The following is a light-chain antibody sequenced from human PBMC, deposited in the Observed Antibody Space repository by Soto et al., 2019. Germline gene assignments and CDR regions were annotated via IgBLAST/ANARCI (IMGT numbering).Light chain of an antibody. Sequence: DIQMTQSPPTLSASVGDRVTITCRASQSIRHYLAWYQQMPGKAPKLLIYGASTLQSGVPSRFSGSGSGTEFTLTISSLQSEDFAVYYCQQYNNWPSWTFGQGTKVDIK. J-gene: IGKJ1*01. CDR1: QSIRHY. V-gene: IGKV1-5*01. CDR2: GAS. CDR3: QQYNNWPSWT.